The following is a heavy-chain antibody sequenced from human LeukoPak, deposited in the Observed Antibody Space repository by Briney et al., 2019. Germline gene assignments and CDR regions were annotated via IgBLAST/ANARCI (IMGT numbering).Heavy chain of an antibody. CDR2: MYTRGST. CDR3: ARGYDGSSYYYRNWYFDL. V-gene: IGHV4-61*02. CDR1: GGSISSGSYY. D-gene: IGHD3-22*01. Sequence: SETLSLTCTVSGGSISSGSYYWSWIRQPAGQGLEYIGRMYTRGSTNYNPSLKSRVTISVDTSKNQFSLKLNSVTAADTAVYYCARGYDGSSYYYRNWYFDLWGRGTLVTVSS. J-gene: IGHJ2*01.